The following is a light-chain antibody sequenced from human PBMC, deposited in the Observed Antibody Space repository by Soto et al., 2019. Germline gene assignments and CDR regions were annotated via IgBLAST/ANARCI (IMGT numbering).Light chain of an antibody. CDR1: QSVSTN. V-gene: IGKV3-15*01. CDR3: HQDDGGPYT. J-gene: IGKJ2*01. CDR2: GAS. Sequence: VMTQSPAILSLSPGESATLSCRASQSVSTNVAWYQQIPGQTPRLLIYGASTRATGIPVRFSGSGSGTEFTLTISSLQYEDFAVYYCHQDDGGPYTFGQGTKVEI.